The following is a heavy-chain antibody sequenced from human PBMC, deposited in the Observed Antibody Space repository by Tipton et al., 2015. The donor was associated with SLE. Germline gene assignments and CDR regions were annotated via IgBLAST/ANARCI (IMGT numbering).Heavy chain of an antibody. V-gene: IGHV3-30-3*01. CDR1: GFTFSSYA. J-gene: IGHJ3*02. CDR3: AREPPQGHAFDI. CDR2: ISYDGSNN. Sequence: SLRPSCAASGFTFSSYAMHWVRQAPGKGLEWVAVISYDGSNNYYADSVKGRFTISRDNSKNTLYLQMNSLRAEDTAVYYCAREPPQGHAFDIWGQGTMVTVSS.